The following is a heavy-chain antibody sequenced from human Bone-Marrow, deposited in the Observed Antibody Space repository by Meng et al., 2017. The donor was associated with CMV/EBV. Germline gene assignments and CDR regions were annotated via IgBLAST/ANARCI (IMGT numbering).Heavy chain of an antibody. CDR2: INHSGST. CDR1: GGSFSGYY. CDR3: ATGPPRGVVVPAAGRGYFQH. D-gene: IGHD2-2*01. Sequence: SETLSLTCAVYGGSFSGYYWSWIRQPPGKGLEWIGEINHSGSTNYNPSLKSRVTISVDTSKNQFSLKLSSVTAADTAVYYCATGPPRGVVVPAAGRGYFQHWGQGTLVTVSS. J-gene: IGHJ1*01. V-gene: IGHV4-34*01.